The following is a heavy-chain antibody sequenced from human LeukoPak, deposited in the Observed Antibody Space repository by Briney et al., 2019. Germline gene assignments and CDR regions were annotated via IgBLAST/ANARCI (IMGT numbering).Heavy chain of an antibody. CDR2: IKQDGSEK. CDR1: GFTFSSYW. Sequence: GGSLRLSCAASGFTFSSYWMSWVRQAPGKGLEWVANIKQDGSEKYYVDSVKGRFTISRDNAKNSLYLQMNSLRAEDTAVYYCARDAPADFWSDPKSNPFDYWGQGTLVTVSS. J-gene: IGHJ4*02. CDR3: ARDAPADFWSDPKSNPFDY. D-gene: IGHD3-3*01. V-gene: IGHV3-7*01.